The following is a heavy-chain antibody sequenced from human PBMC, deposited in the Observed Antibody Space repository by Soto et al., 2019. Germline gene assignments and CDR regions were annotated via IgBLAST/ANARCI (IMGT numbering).Heavy chain of an antibody. V-gene: IGHV4-59*08. CDR3: ARHTSGVTDY. Sequence: QVQLQESGPGLVKPSETLSLTCTVSGGSISGHYWSWIRQPPGKGLEWIAYIYYSGSTYYDPSLKXRVTILVDTSKNEFSLKLSSVTAADTAVYYCARHTSGVTDYWGQGTLVTVSS. CDR1: GGSISGHY. CDR2: IYYSGST. D-gene: IGHD3-10*01. J-gene: IGHJ4*02.